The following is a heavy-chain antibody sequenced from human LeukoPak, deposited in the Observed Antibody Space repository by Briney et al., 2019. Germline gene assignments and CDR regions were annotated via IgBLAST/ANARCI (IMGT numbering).Heavy chain of an antibody. V-gene: IGHV4-4*02. D-gene: IGHD1-7*01. Sequence: SGTLSLTCGVSGGSISSSNWWNWVRQPPGKGLEWIGEIHHSGSTNYNPSLKSRVTISVDKSKNQFSLKLSSVTAADTAVYYCARNGKSYNWNYGYWGQGTLVTVSS. CDR2: IHHSGST. CDR3: ARNGKSYNWNYGY. J-gene: IGHJ4*02. CDR1: GGSISSSNW.